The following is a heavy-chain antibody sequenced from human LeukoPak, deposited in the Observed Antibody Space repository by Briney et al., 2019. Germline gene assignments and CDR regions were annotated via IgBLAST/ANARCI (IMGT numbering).Heavy chain of an antibody. V-gene: IGHV4-39*02. J-gene: IGHJ6*02. CDR3: AREPPGGTRGFFYYGMDV. D-gene: IGHD1-1*01. Sequence: SETLSLTCTVSGGSISSSSYYWGWIRQPPGKGLEWIGSIYYSGSTYYNPSLKSRVTISVDTSKNQFSLKLSSVTAADTAVYYCAREPPGGTRGFFYYGMDVWGQGTTVTVSS. CDR2: IYYSGST. CDR1: GGSISSSSYY.